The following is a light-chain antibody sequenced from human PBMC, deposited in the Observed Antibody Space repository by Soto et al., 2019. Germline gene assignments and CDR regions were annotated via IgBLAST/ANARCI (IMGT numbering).Light chain of an antibody. J-gene: IGKJ3*01. CDR2: GAS. CDR3: QHYGDSVFT. CDR1: QSLNSNS. V-gene: IGKV3-20*01. Sequence: EVVLTQSPGTLSLSPGERATLSCRASQSLNSNSLVWYQQRPGQAPRLLIYGASSRAAGIPDRFSGSGSGTEFTLTISRLEPEDFAVYFCQHYGDSVFTFGPGTTVDIK.